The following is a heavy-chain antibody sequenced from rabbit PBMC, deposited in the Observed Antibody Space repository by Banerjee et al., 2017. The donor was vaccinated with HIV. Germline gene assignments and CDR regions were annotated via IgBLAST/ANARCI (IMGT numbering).Heavy chain of an antibody. V-gene: IGHV1S40*01. CDR3: ARDRSTGSDYSLNL. Sequence: QSLEESGGDLVKPGASLTLTCTASGFTISSSYWICWVRQAPGKGLEWIACIYAGSSGSTYYASWAKGRFTISKTSSTTVTLQMTSLTAADTATYFCARDRSTGSDYSLNLWGQGTLVTVS. CDR1: GFTISSSYW. CDR2: IYAGSSGST. J-gene: IGHJ4*01. D-gene: IGHD8-1*01.